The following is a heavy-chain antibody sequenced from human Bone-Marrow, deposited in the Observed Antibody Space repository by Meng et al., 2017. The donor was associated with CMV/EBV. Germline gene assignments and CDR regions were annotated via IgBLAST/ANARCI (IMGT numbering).Heavy chain of an antibody. CDR3: AKRQWDIVVVPAAIGAFDI. D-gene: IGHD2-2*01. V-gene: IGHV3-23*01. CDR1: GFTFSSYA. Sequence: GSLRLSCAASGFTFSSYAMSWVRQAPGKGLEWVSAISGSGGSTYYADSVKGRFTISRDNSKNTLYLQMNSLRAEDTAVYYCAKRQWDIVVVPAAIGAFDIWGQGTMVTVSS. CDR2: ISGSGGST. J-gene: IGHJ3*02.